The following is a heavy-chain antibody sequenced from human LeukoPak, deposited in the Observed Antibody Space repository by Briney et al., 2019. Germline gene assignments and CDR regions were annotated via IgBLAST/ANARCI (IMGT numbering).Heavy chain of an antibody. D-gene: IGHD2-2*01. J-gene: IGHJ4*02. Sequence: PSETLSLTCAVYGGSFSGYYWTWIRQPPGKGLEWIGEINHSGSTNYNPSLKSRVTISVDTSKNQFSLKLSSVTAADTAVYYCARGYCSSTSCPSDIDYWGQGTLVTVSS. V-gene: IGHV4-34*01. CDR2: INHSGST. CDR3: ARGYCSSTSCPSDIDY. CDR1: GGSFSGYY.